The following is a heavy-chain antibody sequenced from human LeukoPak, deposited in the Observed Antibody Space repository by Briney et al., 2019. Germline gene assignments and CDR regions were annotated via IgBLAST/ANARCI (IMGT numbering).Heavy chain of an antibody. J-gene: IGHJ4*02. CDR1: GDSISSNNRY. Sequence: SETLSLTCTVSGDSISSNNRYWGWIRQPPGKGLEWIASADYSGGTYYNPSLESRVAISADMSKKQISLTLTSVTGADTAVYYCAGERGEEYSSGWYKTNYFDNWGQGIRVTVSS. D-gene: IGHD6-19*01. V-gene: IGHV4-39*07. CDR2: ADYSGGT. CDR3: AGERGEEYSSGWYKTNYFDN.